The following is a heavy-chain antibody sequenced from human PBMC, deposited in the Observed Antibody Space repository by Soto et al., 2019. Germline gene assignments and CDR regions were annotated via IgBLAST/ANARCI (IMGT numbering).Heavy chain of an antibody. V-gene: IGHV1-69*02. D-gene: IGHD5-12*01. Sequence: QVQMVHSGAEVKKPGSSVKVSCKASGRTFISYTISWVRQAPGQGLEWMGRIIPILVIGNYAQEFQGSVTITAKKSTSTAYMELSSLRSEDTAVYYCARSGYAAGHGMDVWGQGTTVTVSS. CDR3: ARSGYAAGHGMDV. CDR1: GRTFISYT. J-gene: IGHJ6*02. CDR2: IIPILVIG.